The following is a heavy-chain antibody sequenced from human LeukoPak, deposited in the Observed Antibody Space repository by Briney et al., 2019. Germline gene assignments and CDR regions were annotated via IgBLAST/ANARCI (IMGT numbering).Heavy chain of an antibody. CDR2: INPNSGGT. V-gene: IGHV1-2*02. J-gene: IGHJ3*02. Sequence: ASVKVSCKASGYTFTGYYMHWVRQAPGQGLEWMGWINPNSGGTNYAQKFQGRVTMTRDTSISTAYMELSRLRSDDTAVYYCARVDCSSTSCYALDAFDIWGQGTMVTVSS. CDR3: ARVDCSSTSCYALDAFDI. CDR1: GYTFTGYY. D-gene: IGHD2-2*01.